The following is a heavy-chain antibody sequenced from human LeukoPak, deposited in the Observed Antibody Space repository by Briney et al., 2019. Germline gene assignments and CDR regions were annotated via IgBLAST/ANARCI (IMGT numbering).Heavy chain of an antibody. CDR1: GGSFSGYY. V-gene: IGHV4-59*12. CDR2: IYYSGST. D-gene: IGHD3-22*01. Sequence: SETLSLTCAVYGGSFSGYYWSWIRQPPGEGLEWIGYIYYSGSTNYSPSLKSRVTISVDTSKNQFSLKLNSVTAADTALYYCARGRVTMIVVVNSYYYSMDVWGKGTTVTVSS. J-gene: IGHJ6*03. CDR3: ARGRVTMIVVVNSYYYSMDV.